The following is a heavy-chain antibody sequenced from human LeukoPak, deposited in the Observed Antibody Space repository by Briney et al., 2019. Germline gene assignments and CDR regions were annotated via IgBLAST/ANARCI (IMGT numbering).Heavy chain of an antibody. J-gene: IGHJ5*02. D-gene: IGHD1-20*01. CDR2: VYTGGST. Sequence: NSSQTLSLTCTVSGASISSGNDYWSWIRQPAGKGLEWIGRVYTGGSTNYNPSLKSRVTLSVDTSKNQFSLKLSSVTAADTAVYYCARGNWNEGNNWFDPWGQGILVTVSS. CDR3: ARGNWNEGNNWFDP. CDR1: GASISSGNDY. V-gene: IGHV4-61*02.